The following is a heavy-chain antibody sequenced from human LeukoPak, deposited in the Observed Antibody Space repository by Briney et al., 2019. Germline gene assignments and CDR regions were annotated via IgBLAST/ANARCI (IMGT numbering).Heavy chain of an antibody. V-gene: IGHV1-46*01. D-gene: IGHD3-16*01. Sequence: GASVKVSCKASGYTFTNYYMHWVRQAPGQGLEWMGIINPSGGSTSYAQKFQGRVTMTRDTSTSTVYMELSSLRSEDTAVYYCARVGSADAFDIWGQGTMVTVSS. CDR1: GYTFTNYY. CDR2: INPSGGST. J-gene: IGHJ3*02. CDR3: ARVGSADAFDI.